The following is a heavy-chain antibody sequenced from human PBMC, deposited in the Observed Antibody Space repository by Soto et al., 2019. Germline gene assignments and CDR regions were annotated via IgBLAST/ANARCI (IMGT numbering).Heavy chain of an antibody. CDR2: TYYRSTWLN. D-gene: IGHD1-26*01. CDR3: ARSREKPRDGMDV. V-gene: IGHV6-1*01. Sequence: PSQSLSLTCAISWDSVSSNNAAWNWIRQSPPRGLEWLGRTYYRSTWLNDYAVSVQSRLNISPDTTKNQFSLQLNSVDPEDTAVYYCARSREKPRDGMDVWGPGRKVTVSS. J-gene: IGHJ6*02. CDR1: WDSVSSNNAA.